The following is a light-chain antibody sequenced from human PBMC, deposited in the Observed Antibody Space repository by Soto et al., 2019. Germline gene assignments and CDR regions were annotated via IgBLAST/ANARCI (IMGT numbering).Light chain of an antibody. J-gene: IGKJ4*01. Sequence: EIVLTQSPGTLSLSPGERATLSCRASDSVRSRYLAWYQQKPGQAPRLLIYGASSRATGIPDRFSGSGSGTDFTLTISRLEPEDFAVYSCQQYGSSPLTFGGGTKVEI. CDR2: GAS. V-gene: IGKV3-20*01. CDR1: DSVRSRY. CDR3: QQYGSSPLT.